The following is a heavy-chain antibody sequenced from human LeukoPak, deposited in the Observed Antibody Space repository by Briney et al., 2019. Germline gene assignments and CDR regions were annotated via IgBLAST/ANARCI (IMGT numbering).Heavy chain of an antibody. Sequence: PGGSLRLSCAASGFTFSSYGMNWVRQAPGKGLEWVSSISSSSSYIYYADSVKGRFTISRDNAKNSLYLQMNSLRAEDTAVYYCAREPRDLGFGIQLWRRGKYFQHWGQGTLVTVSS. CDR1: GFTFSSYG. J-gene: IGHJ1*01. CDR3: AREPRDLGFGIQLWRRGKYFQH. V-gene: IGHV3-21*01. CDR2: ISSSSSYI. D-gene: IGHD5-18*01.